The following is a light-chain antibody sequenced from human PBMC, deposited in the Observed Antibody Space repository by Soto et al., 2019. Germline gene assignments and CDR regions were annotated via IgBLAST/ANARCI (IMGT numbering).Light chain of an antibody. V-gene: IGKV3-20*01. CDR2: GAS. Sequence: EIVLTQSPGTLSLSPGESATLSCRASQSVSSSYLAWYQQKPGQAPRLLIYGASSRATGIPDRFSGSGSGTDLTLTISRLEPEDFAVYYCQQYGSSPRLTFGGGTKVEIK. J-gene: IGKJ4*01. CDR3: QQYGSSPRLT. CDR1: QSVSSSY.